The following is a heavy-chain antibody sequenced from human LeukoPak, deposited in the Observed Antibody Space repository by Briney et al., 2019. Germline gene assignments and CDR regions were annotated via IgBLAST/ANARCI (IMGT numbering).Heavy chain of an antibody. CDR1: GFTFSSYC. CDR3: AREGSGTSDRVAFDY. D-gene: IGHD6-25*01. V-gene: IGHV3-7*04. J-gene: IGHJ4*02. Sequence: GGSLRLSCAAPGFTFSSYCMRCVPRAPGGGLEWVANIEQDGSEKNYVDSVKGRFTLSRDNAKNSLYLQMNSLRAEDTAVYSCAREGSGTSDRVAFDYWGEGRLVTVCS. CDR2: IEQDGSEK.